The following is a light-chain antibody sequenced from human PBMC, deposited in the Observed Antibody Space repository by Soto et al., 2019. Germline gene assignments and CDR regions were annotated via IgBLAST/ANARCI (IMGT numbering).Light chain of an antibody. V-gene: IGKV1-39*01. CDR3: QQYYSYPPIT. Sequence: DIQMTQSPSSVSASFLDRITITCXSSQSILKYLNWYQQKPGKAPNLLISAASNLHSGVPSRFSGSGSGTDFTLTISSLQPEDFATYYCQQYYSYPPITFGQGTRLEIK. J-gene: IGKJ5*01. CDR1: QSILKY. CDR2: AAS.